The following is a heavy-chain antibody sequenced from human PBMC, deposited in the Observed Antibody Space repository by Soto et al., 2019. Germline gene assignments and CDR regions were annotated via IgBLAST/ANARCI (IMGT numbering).Heavy chain of an antibody. CDR3: GRPRGGRASSASADY. D-gene: IGHD3-16*01. J-gene: IGHJ4*02. CDR1: GFNFSNYG. V-gene: IGHV3-23*01. CDR2: ISGSGGST. Sequence: EVQLLESGGGLVQTGGSLRLSCAASGFNFSNYGMSWVRQAPGKGLEWVSGISGSGGSTYYADSVKGRFTISRDNAKSTLYLQMNSLRVEDTAVYYCGRPRGGRASSASADYWGQGPLVTVSS.